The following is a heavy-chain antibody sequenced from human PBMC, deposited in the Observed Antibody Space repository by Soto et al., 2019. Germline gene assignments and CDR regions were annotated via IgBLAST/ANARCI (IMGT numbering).Heavy chain of an antibody. J-gene: IGHJ3*01. CDR1: GINFSDYG. V-gene: IGHV3-33*01. Sequence: QVHLVESGGGVVRPGTSLRLSCAASGINFSDYGRHWVRQAPGKGLEWVAVIWYDGSQKYYADSVRGRFTISRDNSKNTVYLQLNSLRLEDTAVYYCEGRDDPFHVWGQGTIVTVSS. CDR3: EGRDDPFHV. CDR2: IWYDGSQK.